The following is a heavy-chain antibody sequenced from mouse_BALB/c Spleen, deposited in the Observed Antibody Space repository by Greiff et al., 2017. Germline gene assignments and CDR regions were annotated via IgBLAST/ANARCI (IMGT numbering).Heavy chain of an antibody. J-gene: IGHJ4*01. Sequence: VKLMESGPGLVAPSQSLSITCTVSGFSLTSYGVHWVRQPPGKGLEWLGVIWAGGSTNYNSALMSRLSISKDNSKSQVFLKMNSLQTDDTAMYYCAREDYYGSRASMDYWGQGTSVTVSS. CDR1: GFSLTSYG. D-gene: IGHD1-1*01. V-gene: IGHV2-9*02. CDR2: IWAGGST. CDR3: AREDYYGSRASMDY.